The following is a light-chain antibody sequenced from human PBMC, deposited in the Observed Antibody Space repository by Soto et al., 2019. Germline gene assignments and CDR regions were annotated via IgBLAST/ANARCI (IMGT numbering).Light chain of an antibody. Sequence: EIVMTQSPATLSVSPGERATLSCRASQSVSSKLAWYQQKPGQAPRLLIYGASTRATGIPARFSGSGSGTEFTLTISSLQSEDVEVYYCQQYNNWPPWTFCQGTKVEIK. J-gene: IGKJ1*01. CDR3: QQYNNWPPWT. CDR2: GAS. CDR1: QSVSSK. V-gene: IGKV3-15*01.